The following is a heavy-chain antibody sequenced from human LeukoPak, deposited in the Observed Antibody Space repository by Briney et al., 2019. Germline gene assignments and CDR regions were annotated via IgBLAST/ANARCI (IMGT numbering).Heavy chain of an antibody. D-gene: IGHD1-7*01. CDR1: GFIFSDYE. V-gene: IGHV3-74*03. CDR3: ARRNYGFDY. J-gene: IGHJ4*02. Sequence: GGSLRLSCAASGFIFSDYEMYWVRQAPGKGLVWVSRILADGTTTMYADSVKGRFTISRDNAKNTLYLQMNSLRAEDTAAYYCARRNYGFDYWGQGTLVIVSS. CDR2: ILADGTTT.